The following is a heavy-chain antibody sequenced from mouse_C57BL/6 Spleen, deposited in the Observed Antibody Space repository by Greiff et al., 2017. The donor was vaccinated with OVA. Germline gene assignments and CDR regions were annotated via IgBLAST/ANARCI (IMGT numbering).Heavy chain of an antibody. CDR1: GYTFTDYY. Sequence: VQLQQSGAELVRPGASVKLSCKASGYTFTDYYINWVKQRPGQGLEWIARIYPGSGNTYYNEKFKGKATLTAEKSSSTAYMQLSSLTSEDSAVYFCARGNYGNYGYWGQGTTLTVSS. J-gene: IGHJ2*01. D-gene: IGHD2-1*01. CDR2: IYPGSGNT. CDR3: ARGNYGNYGY. V-gene: IGHV1-76*01.